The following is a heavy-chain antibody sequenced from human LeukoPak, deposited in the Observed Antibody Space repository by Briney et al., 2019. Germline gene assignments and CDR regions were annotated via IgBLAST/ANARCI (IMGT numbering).Heavy chain of an antibody. D-gene: IGHD3-22*01. CDR2: IKRETDGGTI. J-gene: IGHJ1*01. CDR1: GFSFDDYA. V-gene: IGHV3-15*01. Sequence: GGSLRLSCAASGFSFDDYAMYWVRQAPGKGLEWLGRIKRETDGGTIDYAAPVKGRFTISRDDSRNTLYLQMDSLKIEDTAVYYCTTDRYYDNSELQFQHWGQGTLVTVSS. CDR3: TTDRYYDNSELQFQH.